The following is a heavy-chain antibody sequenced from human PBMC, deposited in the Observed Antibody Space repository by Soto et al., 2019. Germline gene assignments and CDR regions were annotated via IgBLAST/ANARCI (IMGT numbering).Heavy chain of an antibody. CDR1: RGTFSSYA. CDR3: ARDVYCISTSCPHYYGMDV. Sequence: SVKVSCKASRGTFSSYAISWVRQAPGQGLEWMGGIIPIFGTANYAQKFQGRVTITADESTSTAYMELSSLRSEDTAVYYCARDVYCISTSCPHYYGMDVWGQGTTVTVSS. CDR2: IIPIFGTA. J-gene: IGHJ6*02. D-gene: IGHD2-2*01. V-gene: IGHV1-69*13.